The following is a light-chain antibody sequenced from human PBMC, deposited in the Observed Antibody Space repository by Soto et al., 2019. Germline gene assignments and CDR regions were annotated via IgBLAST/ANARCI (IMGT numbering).Light chain of an antibody. CDR1: QSISSW. CDR3: QQYNSYSLT. Sequence: DIQMTQSPSTLSASVGDRVTITCLASQSISSWLAWYQQKPGKAPNLLIYKASSLESGVPSRFSGSGSGTEFTLTISSLQPDDFATYYCQQYNSYSLTFGGGTKVDIK. CDR2: KAS. J-gene: IGKJ4*01. V-gene: IGKV1-5*03.